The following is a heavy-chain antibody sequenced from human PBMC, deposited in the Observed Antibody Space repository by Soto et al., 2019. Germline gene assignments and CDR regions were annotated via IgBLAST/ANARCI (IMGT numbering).Heavy chain of an antibody. CDR3: ARLVYDTRLNYMYFDF. Sequence: SETLSLTCAVSGVSISSGNWWTWVRQSPQRGLEYIGEIFHDGTANYYPSFERRVAISVDTSKNQFSLKLTSVTAADTAIYFYARLVYDTRLNYMYFDFWGQGTLVTVSS. CDR1: GVSISSGNW. D-gene: IGHD3-10*01. J-gene: IGHJ4*02. CDR2: IFHDGTA. V-gene: IGHV4-4*02.